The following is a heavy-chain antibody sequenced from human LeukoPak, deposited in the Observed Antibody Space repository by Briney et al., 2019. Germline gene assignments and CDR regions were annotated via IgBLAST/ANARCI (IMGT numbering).Heavy chain of an antibody. V-gene: IGHV3-30*02. CDR3: AKTKDYSVLTGYYDY. CDR1: GFTFSSYG. D-gene: IGHD3-9*01. Sequence: GGSLRLSCAASGFTFSSYGMHWVRQAPGKGLEWVAFIRYDGSNKYYADSVKGRFTISRDNSKNTLYLQMNSLRAEDTAVYYCAKTKDYSVLTGYYDYWGQGTLVTVSS. J-gene: IGHJ4*02. CDR2: IRYDGSNK.